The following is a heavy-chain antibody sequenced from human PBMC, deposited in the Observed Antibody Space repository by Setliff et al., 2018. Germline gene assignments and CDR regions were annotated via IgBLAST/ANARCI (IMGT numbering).Heavy chain of an antibody. CDR2: VYYDGST. D-gene: IGHD5-18*01. CDR3: ARYRRDGYSYCLDY. CDR1: GGSIRRDY. Sequence: PSETLSLTCTVSGGSIRRDYWSWIRQPPGEQLQWIGYVYYDGSTNYNPSLRSRVTMSIDTSNNQFSLWLNSVTAADTAVYYCARYRRDGYSYCLDYWGQGMLVTVSS. J-gene: IGHJ4*01. V-gene: IGHV4-59*01.